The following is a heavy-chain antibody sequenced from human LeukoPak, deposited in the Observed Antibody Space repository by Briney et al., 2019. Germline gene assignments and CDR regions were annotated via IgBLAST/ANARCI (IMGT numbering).Heavy chain of an antibody. CDR3: ARDRWDSSGYLDY. J-gene: IGHJ4*02. D-gene: IGHD3-22*01. Sequence: GRSLRLSCAASGFTFSSYGMHWVRQAPGKGLEWVAVISYDGSNKYYADSVKGRFPISRDNSKNTLYLQMNSLRAEDTAVYYCARDRWDSSGYLDYWGQGTLVTVSS. CDR1: GFTFSSYG. V-gene: IGHV3-30*03. CDR2: ISYDGSNK.